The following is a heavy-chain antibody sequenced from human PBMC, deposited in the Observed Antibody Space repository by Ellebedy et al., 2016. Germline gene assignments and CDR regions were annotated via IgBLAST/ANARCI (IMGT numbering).Heavy chain of an antibody. CDR1: GFTFSSYW. Sequence: GGSLRLXXAASGFTFSSYWMHWVRQAPGKGLVWISRISSDGGDTKYADSVKGRFTISRDDAKNTLYLQMNSLRAEDTAVYYCARDRERGFDYWGQGNLVTVSS. CDR2: ISSDGGDT. V-gene: IGHV3-74*03. J-gene: IGHJ4*02. CDR3: ARDRERGFDY.